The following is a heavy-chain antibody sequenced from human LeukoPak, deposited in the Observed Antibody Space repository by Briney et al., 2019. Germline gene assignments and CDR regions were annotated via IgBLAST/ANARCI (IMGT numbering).Heavy chain of an antibody. V-gene: IGHV3-33*01. CDR3: ARGSGWRDLEY. D-gene: IGHD6-19*01. Sequence: GGSLRLSCAASGFIFKTYAMHWVRQAPGKGLEWVTMIWYDGSNKYYGDSVKGRFTISRDNSKNTVYLQMNSLRVEDTAVYYCARGSGWRDLEYWGQGTLVTVSS. CDR2: IWYDGSNK. CDR1: GFIFKTYA. J-gene: IGHJ4*02.